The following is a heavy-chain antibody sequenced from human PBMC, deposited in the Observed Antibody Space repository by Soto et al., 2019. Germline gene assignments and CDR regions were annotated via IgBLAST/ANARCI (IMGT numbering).Heavy chain of an antibody. CDR2: IYYSGST. J-gene: IGHJ4*02. CDR1: GGSISSGGYY. Sequence: QVQLQESGPGLVKPSQTLSLTCTVSGGSISSGGYYWSWIRQHPGKGLEWIGYIYYSGSTYYNPSLKSRVTISVDPSKNQFSLKLSSVTAADTAVYYCARVGDIVVVTAPYYFDYWGQGTLVTVSS. CDR3: ARVGDIVVVTAPYYFDY. V-gene: IGHV4-31*03. D-gene: IGHD2-21*02.